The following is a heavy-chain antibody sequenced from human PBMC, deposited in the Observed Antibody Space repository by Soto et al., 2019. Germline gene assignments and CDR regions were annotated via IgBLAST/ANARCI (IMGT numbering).Heavy chain of an antibody. CDR1: GFTFRSHW. Sequence: EVQLVESGGGLVQPGGSLRVSCAASGFTFRSHWIHWVRHAAGKGLEWVSRIETDGGGTSYEASGKGRFTISTENAKNAVHRNRSGRRAEDAAVYYCDRVVELWGQGTLVVVFS. V-gene: IGHV3-74*01. CDR3: DRVVEL. D-gene: IGHD2-15*01. CDR2: IETDGGGT. J-gene: IGHJ4*02.